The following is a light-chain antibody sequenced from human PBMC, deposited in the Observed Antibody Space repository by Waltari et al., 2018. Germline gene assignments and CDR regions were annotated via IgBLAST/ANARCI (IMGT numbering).Light chain of an antibody. CDR3: QHYYNWPLTGA. Sequence: EVLITQSPSTLSVSPGERATLSCRASESIGTQLALYPHKPGQAPRPLIFHAPNRASRTPARFSGSGSGTEFTLTISSLQSEDFAVYYCQHYYNWPLTGAFGQGTKVEIK. J-gene: IGKJ1*01. V-gene: IGKV3D-15*01. CDR2: HAP. CDR1: ESIGTQ.